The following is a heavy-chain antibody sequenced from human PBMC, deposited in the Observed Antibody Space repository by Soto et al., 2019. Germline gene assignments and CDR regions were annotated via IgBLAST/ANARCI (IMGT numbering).Heavy chain of an antibody. CDR2: ISDDGSTA. CDR3: ARGPRVSSTGTGGH. CDR1: GFTFSAYW. D-gene: IGHD1-1*01. J-gene: IGHJ1*01. Sequence: GGSLRLSCSVSGFTFSAYWMHWVRQVPGKGLTWVSRISDDGSTATYADSVKGRFVISRDNAKNSLYLEMNTLRADDSGLYYCARGPRVSSTGTGGHWGRGTLFT. V-gene: IGHV3-74*01.